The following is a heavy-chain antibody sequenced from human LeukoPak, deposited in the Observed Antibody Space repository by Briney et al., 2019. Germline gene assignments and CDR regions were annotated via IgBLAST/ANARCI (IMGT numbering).Heavy chain of an antibody. CDR3: AGDLNYSGDHGPGSY. CDR2: ISYDGNAK. Sequence: GGSLRLSCAASGFTFSSYAMHWVRQAPGKGLEWVTVISYDGNAKYYADSVKGRFTISRDNSKSTLYLQMNSLRAEDTAVYYCAGDLNYSGDHGPGSYWGQGTLVTVSS. J-gene: IGHJ4*02. CDR1: GFTFSSYA. V-gene: IGHV3-30*04. D-gene: IGHD1-26*01.